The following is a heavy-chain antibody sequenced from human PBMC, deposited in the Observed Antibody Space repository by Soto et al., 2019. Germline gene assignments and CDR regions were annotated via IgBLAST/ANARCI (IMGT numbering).Heavy chain of an antibody. D-gene: IGHD6-19*01. CDR3: ARHYSSGSRNWFDP. CDR1: GGSINSSSYF. J-gene: IGHJ5*02. CDR2: IYYSGST. Sequence: LQLQESGPGLVKPSETLSLTCSVSGGSINSSSYFLGWVRQPPGKGLEWIGSIYYSGSTYYNPSLRSRVTRAVDTAKNQFSLKLSSVTAADTAVFYCARHYSSGSRNWFDPWGQGTLVTVSS. V-gene: IGHV4-39*01.